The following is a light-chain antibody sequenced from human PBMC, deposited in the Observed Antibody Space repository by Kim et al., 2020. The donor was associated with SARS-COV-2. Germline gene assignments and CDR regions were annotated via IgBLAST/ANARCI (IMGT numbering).Light chain of an antibody. J-gene: IGKJ4*01. V-gene: IGKV3-11*01. CDR1: QSVNSY. Sequence: SPGERATLSCRARQSVNSYLAWYQQKPGQAPRLLIYDASNRATGIPARFSGSGSGTDFTLTISSREPEDFAVYYCQQRSNWRSTFGGGTKVDIK. CDR3: QQRSNWRST. CDR2: DAS.